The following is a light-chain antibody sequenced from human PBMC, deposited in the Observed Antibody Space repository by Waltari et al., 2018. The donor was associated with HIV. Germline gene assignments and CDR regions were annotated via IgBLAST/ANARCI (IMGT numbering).Light chain of an antibody. CDR2: GVN. CDR1: IRDFGGHHS. CDR3: YSYAGTSVL. V-gene: IGLV2-11*01. J-gene: IGLJ2*01. Sequence: QSALPQPRSASGSPGQSVSIPCPGLIRDFGGHHSVSLYQQSPGKAPNLILYGVNNRPSGVPDRFAGSKSGNTASLTICGLQAEDEADYFCYSYAGTSVLFGGGTKLTVL.